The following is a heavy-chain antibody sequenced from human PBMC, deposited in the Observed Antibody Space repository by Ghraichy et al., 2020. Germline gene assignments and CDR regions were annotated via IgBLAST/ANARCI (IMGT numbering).Heavy chain of an antibody. Sequence: SETLSLTCTVSGGSISSYYWSWIRQPPGKGLEWIGYIYYSGSTNYNPSLKSRVTISVDTSKNQFSLKLSSVTAADTAVYYCARGGIVVVPADYYYYGMDVWGQGTTVTVSS. D-gene: IGHD2-2*01. CDR1: GGSISSYY. J-gene: IGHJ6*02. CDR3: ARGGIVVVPADYYYYGMDV. CDR2: IYYSGST. V-gene: IGHV4-59*01.